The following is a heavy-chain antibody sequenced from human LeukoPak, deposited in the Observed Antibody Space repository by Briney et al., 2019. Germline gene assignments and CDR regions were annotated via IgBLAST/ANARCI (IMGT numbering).Heavy chain of an antibody. CDR3: ARQVLRYFDWLSSPFDY. Sequence: SETLSLTCTVSGDSITSSNYYWGWFRQSPGKGPEWIGSIYSSGSTYYSPSLKSRVTISVATSKNQFSLTVSSVTAADTAVYYCARQVLRYFDWLSSPFDYWGQGTLVTVSS. CDR1: GDSITSSNYY. V-gene: IGHV4-39*01. D-gene: IGHD3-9*01. CDR2: IYSSGST. J-gene: IGHJ4*02.